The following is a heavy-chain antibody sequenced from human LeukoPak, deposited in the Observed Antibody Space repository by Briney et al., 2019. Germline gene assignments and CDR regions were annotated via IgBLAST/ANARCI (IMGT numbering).Heavy chain of an antibody. J-gene: IGHJ4*02. D-gene: IGHD2-2*01. CDR1: GFSFDNYA. CDR2: ISYDGSIK. Sequence: GGSLRLSCAASGFSFDNYAMSWVRQAPGKGLEWLAVISYDGSIKYYADSVKGRFTFSRDNSMNTLYLQMNSLRAEDTAVYYCARDWQGSPGYYFDYWGQGTLVTVSS. CDR3: ARDWQGSPGYYFDY. V-gene: IGHV3-30*04.